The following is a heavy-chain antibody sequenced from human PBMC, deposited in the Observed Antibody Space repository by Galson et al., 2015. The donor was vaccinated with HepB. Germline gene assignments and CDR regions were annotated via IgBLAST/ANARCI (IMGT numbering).Heavy chain of an antibody. D-gene: IGHD3-22*01. CDR3: ARGRTYYYDSSGSYYFDY. CDR2: IYTSGST. J-gene: IGHJ4*02. Sequence: TLSLTCTVSGGSISSGSYYWSWIRQPAGKGLEWIGRIYTSGSTNYNPSLKSRVTISVDTSKNQFSLKLSSVTAADTAVYYCARGRTYYYDSSGSYYFDYWGQGTLVTVSS. CDR1: GGSISSGSYY. V-gene: IGHV4-61*02.